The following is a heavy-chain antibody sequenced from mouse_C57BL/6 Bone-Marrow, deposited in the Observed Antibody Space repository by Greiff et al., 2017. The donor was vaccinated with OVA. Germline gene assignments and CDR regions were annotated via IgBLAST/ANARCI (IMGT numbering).Heavy chain of an antibody. CDR2: IYPRSGNT. CDR3: EREEDYDYGFLYYAMDD. Sequence: QVQLQQSGAELARPGASVKLSCKASGYTFTSYGISWVKQRTGQGLEWIGEIYPRSGNTYYNEKFKGKATLTADKSSSTAYMELRSLTSEDSAVYFGEREEDYDYGFLYYAMDDWGQGTSVTVSS. CDR1: GYTFTSYG. J-gene: IGHJ4*01. D-gene: IGHD2-4*01. V-gene: IGHV1-81*01.